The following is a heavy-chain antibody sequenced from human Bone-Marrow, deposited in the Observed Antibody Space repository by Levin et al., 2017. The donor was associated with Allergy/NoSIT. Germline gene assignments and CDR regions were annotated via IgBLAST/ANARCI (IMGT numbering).Heavy chain of an antibody. J-gene: IGHJ3*01. Sequence: GESLKISCYTSGYRFTSYWIGWVRQTPGKGLEWMGIIFPSDSDTRYSPSFQGHVTISVDKSINTVYLQWGRLKASDSGTYYCARYQEVTIFGQDGFEVWGQGTTVTISS. CDR2: IFPSDSDT. CDR3: ARYQEVTIFGQDGFEV. D-gene: IGHD3-3*01. CDR1: GYRFTSYW. V-gene: IGHV5-51*01.